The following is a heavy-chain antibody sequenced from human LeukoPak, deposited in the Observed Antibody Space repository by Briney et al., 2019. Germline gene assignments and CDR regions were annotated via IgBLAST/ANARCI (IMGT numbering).Heavy chain of an antibody. J-gene: IGHJ6*02. CDR1: GFTFSTYD. V-gene: IGHV3-13*01. D-gene: IGHD7-27*01. CDR3: IRRRTGHHEYGMDV. CDR2: IDTIGNS. Sequence: GGSLRLSCAASGFTFSTYDMHWVRQATGKGLDWVSAIDTIGNSYYAGSVQGRFTISRHNAWNSLYLHMNSLRDGDTAVYYCIRRRTGHHEYGMDVWGQGTTVTVSS.